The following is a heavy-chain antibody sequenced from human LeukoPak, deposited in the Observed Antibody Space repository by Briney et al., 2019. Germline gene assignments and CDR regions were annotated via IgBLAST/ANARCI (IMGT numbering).Heavy chain of an antibody. CDR3: ARDLRANGRSPQSYYYDSSGYLDY. Sequence: GGSLRLSCAASGFTFSSYAMSWVRQAPGKGLEWVSAISGSGGSTYYADSVKGRFTISRDNSKNTLYLQMNSLRAEDTAVYYCARDLRANGRSPQSYYYDSSGYLDYWGQGTLVTVSS. D-gene: IGHD3-22*01. CDR1: GFTFSSYA. V-gene: IGHV3-23*01. J-gene: IGHJ4*02. CDR2: ISGSGGST.